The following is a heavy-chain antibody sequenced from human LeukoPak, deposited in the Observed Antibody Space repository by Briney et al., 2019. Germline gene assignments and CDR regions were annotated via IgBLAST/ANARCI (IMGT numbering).Heavy chain of an antibody. Sequence: SETLSLTCTESGGAISSSSYYWGWIGHPPRKGLEWIGSIFYSGSTYYNPSLTSRVTISVATSKNPFSLKLSSVTAADTAVYYCARHWMDIVVVVEGPFDYWGQGTLVTVSS. CDR3: ARHWMDIVVVVEGPFDY. D-gene: IGHD2-15*01. CDR2: IFYSGST. V-gene: IGHV4-39*01. J-gene: IGHJ4*02. CDR1: GGAISSSSYY.